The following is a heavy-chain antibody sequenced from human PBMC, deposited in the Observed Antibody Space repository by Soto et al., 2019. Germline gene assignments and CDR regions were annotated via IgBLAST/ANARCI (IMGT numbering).Heavy chain of an antibody. J-gene: IGHJ4*02. Sequence: EVQLVVSGGLVVRPGGSLRLSCAGSGFTFDDHTMHWVRQAPGKGLEWVSLITWDAGSAFYADSVRGRFTISRDNSKNSLYLQMNSLRTEDSALYYCSKQKVRILDYRGRGTPVTVSS. CDR3: SKQKVRILDY. CDR2: ITWDAGSA. CDR1: GFTFDDHT. V-gene: IGHV3-43*01.